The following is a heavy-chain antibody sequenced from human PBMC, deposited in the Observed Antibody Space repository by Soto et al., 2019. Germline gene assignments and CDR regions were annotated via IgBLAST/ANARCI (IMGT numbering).Heavy chain of an antibody. J-gene: IGHJ5*02. CDR1: GGSISRYY. V-gene: IGHV4-59*01. CDR2: IYYSGST. Sequence: SETLSLTCTVSGGSISRYYWSWIRQPPGKGLEWIGYIYYSGSTNYNPSLKSRVTISVDTSKNQFSLKLSSVTAADTAVYYCARVKYDFWSGSPNWFDPWGQGTLVTVSS. CDR3: ARVKYDFWSGSPNWFDP. D-gene: IGHD3-3*01.